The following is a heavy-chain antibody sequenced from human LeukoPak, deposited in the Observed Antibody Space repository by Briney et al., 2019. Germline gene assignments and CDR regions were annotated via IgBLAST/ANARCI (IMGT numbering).Heavy chain of an antibody. CDR2: ISYDGSNK. D-gene: IGHD5-12*01. Sequence: GGSLRLSCAASGFTFSSYAMHWVRQAPGKGLEWVAVISYDGSNKYYADSVKGRFTISRDNSKNTLYLQMNSLRAEDTAVYYCAKEERGYSGYDRRHYYFDYWGQGTLVTVSS. V-gene: IGHV3-30*04. CDR1: GFTFSSYA. CDR3: AKEERGYSGYDRRHYYFDY. J-gene: IGHJ4*02.